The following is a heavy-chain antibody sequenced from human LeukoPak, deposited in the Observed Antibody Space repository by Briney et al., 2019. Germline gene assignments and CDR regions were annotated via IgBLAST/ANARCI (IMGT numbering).Heavy chain of an antibody. V-gene: IGHV4-59*01. CDR2: IYYSGST. D-gene: IGHD1-26*01. Sequence: SETLSLTCTVSGGSISSYYWSWIRQPPGKGLEWIGYIYYSGSTNYNPSLKSRVTISVDTSKNQFSLKLSSVTAADTAVYYCARGGGLGAYYYYMDVWGKGTTVTVSS. CDR3: ARGGGLGAYYYYMDV. J-gene: IGHJ6*03. CDR1: GGSISSYY.